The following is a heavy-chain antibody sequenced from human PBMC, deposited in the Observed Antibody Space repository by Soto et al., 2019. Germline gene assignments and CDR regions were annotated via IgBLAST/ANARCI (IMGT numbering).Heavy chain of an antibody. Sequence: ASVKVSCKASGYTFTSYGICWMRQAPGQGLEWMGWISGYNGNTNYAQKFQDRVTMTTDTSTSTAYMELRSLRSDDTAVHYCGRDRYSTSWYSDYGGKGTLVNVSS. CDR3: GRDRYSTSWYSDY. CDR1: GYTFTSYG. CDR2: ISGYNGNT. V-gene: IGHV1-18*01. D-gene: IGHD6-13*01. J-gene: IGHJ4*02.